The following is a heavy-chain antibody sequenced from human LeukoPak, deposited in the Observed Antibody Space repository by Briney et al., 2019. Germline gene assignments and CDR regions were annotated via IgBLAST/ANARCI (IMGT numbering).Heavy chain of an antibody. CDR2: INHSGST. Sequence: GSLRLSCAASGFTVSSNYMSWVRQAPGKGLEWIGEINHSGSTTYNPSLKGRFTMSVDASKNQFSLRLSSVTAADTAVYYCARLGLYTSSWYRFYYFDYWGQGTLVTVSS. CDR3: ARLGLYTSSWYRFYYFDY. V-gene: IGHV4-34*08. CDR1: GFTVSSNY. D-gene: IGHD6-13*01. J-gene: IGHJ4*02.